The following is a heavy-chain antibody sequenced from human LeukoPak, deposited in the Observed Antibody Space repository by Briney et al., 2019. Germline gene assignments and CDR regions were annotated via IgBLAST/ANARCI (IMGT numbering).Heavy chain of an antibody. J-gene: IGHJ3*02. CDR1: GYTFTSYG. V-gene: IGHV1-18*01. CDR2: ISAYXXNT. D-gene: IGHD4-23*01. CDR3: ARXXLDGGXRGXAFDI. Sequence: GASVKVSCKASGYTFTSYGISWVRQAPGQGLEWMGWISAYXXNTNXAXXLXXXVTMTTDTSTSTAYMELRSLRSDDTAVYYCARXXLDGGXRGXAFDIWGQGTMVTVSS.